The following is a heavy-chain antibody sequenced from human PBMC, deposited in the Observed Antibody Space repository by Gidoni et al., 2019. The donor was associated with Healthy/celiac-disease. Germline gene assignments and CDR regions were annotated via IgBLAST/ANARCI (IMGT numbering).Heavy chain of an antibody. V-gene: IGHV3-23*01. Sequence: EVHPLESGGVLVQPGGSLRLSCAASGFTFSRYAMSWVRQAPGKGLEWVSASSGSGGSTYYADAVKGRFTISRDNSKNTLYLQMNSLRAEDTAVYYCAKGSPIVVVPAAIFALDYWGQGTLVTVSS. CDR2: SSGSGGST. CDR3: AKGSPIVVVPAAIFALDY. D-gene: IGHD2-2*02. CDR1: GFTFSRYA. J-gene: IGHJ4*02.